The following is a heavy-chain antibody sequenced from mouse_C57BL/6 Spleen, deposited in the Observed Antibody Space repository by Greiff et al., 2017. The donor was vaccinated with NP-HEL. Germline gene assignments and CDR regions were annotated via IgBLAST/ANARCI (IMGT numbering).Heavy chain of an antibody. CDR3: ARWPRYDYDGNYAMDY. J-gene: IGHJ4*01. V-gene: IGHV1-82*01. CDR1: GYAFSSSW. CDR2: IYPGDGDT. Sequence: QVQLKESGPELVKPGASVKISCKASGYAFSSSWMNWVKQRPGKGLEWIGRIYPGDGDTNYNGKFKGKATLTADKSSSTAYMQLSSLTSEDSAVYFCARWPRYDYDGNYAMDYWGQGTSVTVSS. D-gene: IGHD2-4*01.